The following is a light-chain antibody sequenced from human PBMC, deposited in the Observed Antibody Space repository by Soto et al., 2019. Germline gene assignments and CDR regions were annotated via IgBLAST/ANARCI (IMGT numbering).Light chain of an antibody. CDR3: CSNAVSHSYF. Sequence: QSVLTQPPSASGSPGQSVTISCTGTSRDIGGYNYVSWYQQHPGKAPKLLIYEVTKRPSGVPDRFSGSKSGNTASLTVSGLQADDEADYFCCSNAVSHSYFFATGTKVTVL. CDR2: EVT. J-gene: IGLJ1*01. V-gene: IGLV2-8*01. CDR1: SRDIGGYNY.